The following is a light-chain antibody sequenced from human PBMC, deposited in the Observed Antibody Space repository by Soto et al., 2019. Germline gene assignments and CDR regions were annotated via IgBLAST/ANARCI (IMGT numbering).Light chain of an antibody. J-gene: IGKJ5*01. CDR2: GES. Sequence: EIVMTQSPATLSVSPGERATLSCRASQSVSSNLAWYQQRPGQAPRLLIYGESTRATGIPDRLSGSGSGTELTLTISSLQSEDFAVYYCQKYNNWLITCGQGTRLEIK. CDR3: QKYNNWLIT. CDR1: QSVSSN. V-gene: IGKV3-15*01.